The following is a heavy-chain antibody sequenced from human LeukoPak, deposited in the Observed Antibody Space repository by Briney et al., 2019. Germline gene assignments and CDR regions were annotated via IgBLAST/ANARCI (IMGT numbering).Heavy chain of an antibody. CDR1: GFTFSSYG. Sequence: GGSLRLSGAASGFTFSSYGMHWVRQAPGKGLEWVAFIRLDGSDKYYADSVRGQFTISRDNSKNTLYLQMDSLRADDTAVYYCAKASWGTYASDIWGQGTMATVSS. CDR2: IRLDGSDK. D-gene: IGHD3-16*01. CDR3: AKASWGTYASDI. V-gene: IGHV3-30*02. J-gene: IGHJ3*02.